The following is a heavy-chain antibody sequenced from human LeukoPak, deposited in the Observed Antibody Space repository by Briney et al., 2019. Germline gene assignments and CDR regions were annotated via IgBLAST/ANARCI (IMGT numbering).Heavy chain of an antibody. V-gene: IGHV1-24*01. D-gene: IGHD3-10*01. J-gene: IGHJ4*02. CDR2: FDPEDGET. Sequence: ASVKVSCKVSGYTLTELSMHWVRQARGKGLEWMGGFDPEDGETIYAQKFQGRVTMTEDTSTDTAYMELSSLRSEDTAVYYCATEITMVRGVIITTDYFDYWGQGTLVTVSS. CDR1: GYTLTELS. CDR3: ATEITMVRGVIITTDYFDY.